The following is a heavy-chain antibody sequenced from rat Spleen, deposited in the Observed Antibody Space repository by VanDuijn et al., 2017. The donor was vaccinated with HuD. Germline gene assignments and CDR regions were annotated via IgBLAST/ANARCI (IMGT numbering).Heavy chain of an antibody. J-gene: IGHJ2*01. CDR3: ARFDNSGYGYYFDY. CDR2: ISTGGGNT. V-gene: IGHV5-25*01. CDR1: GFTFSNYY. D-gene: IGHD4-3*01. Sequence: EVQLVESGGGLVQPGRSMKLSCAASGFTFSNYYMAWVRQAPTKGLEWVASISTGGGNTYYRDSVKGRFTISRDNAKSTLYLQMDSLRSEDTATYYCARFDNSGYGYYFDYWGQGVMVTVSS.